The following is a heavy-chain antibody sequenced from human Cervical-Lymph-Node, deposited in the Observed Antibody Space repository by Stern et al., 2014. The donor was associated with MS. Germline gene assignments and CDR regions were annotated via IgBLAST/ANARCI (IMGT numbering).Heavy chain of an antibody. V-gene: IGHV1-69*01. CDR2: LFPVFGTP. Sequence: VQLVQSGAEVTKPGSSVKVSCKASGGTFSKFPSSWVRQAPGQGLEWMGGLFPVFGTPSYAQEFRGMVSITADVSTSTVYMELSSIRSDDTAVYYCALSSETSDRWYSLGYDLWGQGTLVTVSS. J-gene: IGHJ5*02. CDR1: GGTFSKFP. D-gene: IGHD6-13*01. CDR3: ALSSETSDRWYSLGYDL.